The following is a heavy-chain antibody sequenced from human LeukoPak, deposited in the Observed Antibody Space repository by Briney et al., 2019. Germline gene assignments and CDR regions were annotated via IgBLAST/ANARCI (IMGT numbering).Heavy chain of an antibody. CDR3: ARHYGDYGFDP. J-gene: IGHJ5*02. CDR2: IYHSGST. CDR1: GGSISSGGYS. D-gene: IGHD4-17*01. V-gene: IGHV4-30-2*01. Sequence: SVTLSLTCAVSGGSISSGGYSWNWIRQPPGKGLEWIGYIYHSGSTYYNPSLKSRVTISVDRSKNQFSLKLSSVTAADTAVYYCARHYGDYGFDPWGQGTLVTVSS.